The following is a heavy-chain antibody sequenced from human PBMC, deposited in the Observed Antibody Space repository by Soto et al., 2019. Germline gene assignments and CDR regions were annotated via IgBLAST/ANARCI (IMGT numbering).Heavy chain of an antibody. J-gene: IGHJ4*02. Sequence: SETLSLTCAVYGGSFSDYYWGWIRQSPGKGLEWIGEINHSGSTNYNPSLKSRVTMAVDTSKNQFSLKLTSVTAADTAVYYCARVNWNFYGKTDYCAQGTLVSVSS. CDR2: INHSGST. V-gene: IGHV4-34*01. CDR3: ARVNWNFYGKTDY. CDR1: GGSFSDYY. D-gene: IGHD1-1*01.